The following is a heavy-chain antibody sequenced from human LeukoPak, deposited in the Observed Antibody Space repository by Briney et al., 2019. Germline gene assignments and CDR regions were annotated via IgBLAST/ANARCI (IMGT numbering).Heavy chain of an antibody. Sequence: PGGSLRLSCAASGFTFSSNSMNWVRQAPGKGLEWVSSISSSSNYIHYADSVKGRFTISRDNAKNSLHLQMNSLRAEDTAAYYCARDRCSGGICYFDYWGQGTLVTVSS. CDR3: ARDRCSGGICYFDY. CDR2: ISSSSNYI. J-gene: IGHJ4*02. V-gene: IGHV3-21*01. CDR1: GFTFSSNS. D-gene: IGHD2-15*01.